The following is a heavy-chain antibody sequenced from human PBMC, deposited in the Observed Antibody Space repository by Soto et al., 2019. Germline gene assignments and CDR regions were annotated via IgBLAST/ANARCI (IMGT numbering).Heavy chain of an antibody. CDR1: GGTFSSYA. CDR3: ARKSIAARWGYYYRMDV. D-gene: IGHD6-6*01. V-gene: IGHV1-69*01. Sequence: QVQLVQSGAEVKKPGSSVKVSCKASGGTFSSYAISWVRQAPGQGLEWMGGIIPIFGTANYAQKFQGRVTITADESTSTAYMELSSLRSEATAVYYCARKSIAARWGYYYRMDVWGQGTTVTVSS. J-gene: IGHJ6*02. CDR2: IIPIFGTA.